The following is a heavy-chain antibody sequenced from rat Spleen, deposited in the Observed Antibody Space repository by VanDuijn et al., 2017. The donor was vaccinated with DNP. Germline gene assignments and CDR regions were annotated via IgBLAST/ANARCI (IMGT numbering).Heavy chain of an antibody. D-gene: IGHD1-10*01. CDR2: ITSGGSST. V-gene: IGHV5-17*01. Sequence: EVQLVESGGGLVQPGRSLKLSCAASGFTFSSFAMAWVRQAPKKGLEWVATITSGGSSTYYRDSVKGRFTISRDYAKSTLYLQMDSLRSEDTATYYCARRQLDYWGQGVMVTVSS. J-gene: IGHJ2*01. CDR1: GFTFSSFA. CDR3: ARRQLDY.